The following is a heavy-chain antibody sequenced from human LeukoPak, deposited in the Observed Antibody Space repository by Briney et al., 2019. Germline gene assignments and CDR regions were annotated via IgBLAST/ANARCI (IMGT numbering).Heavy chain of an antibody. V-gene: IGHV3-43*02. CDR1: GFTFDDYA. CDR3: AKGGRFGYYFDY. D-gene: IGHD3-16*01. Sequence: PGGSLRLSCAASGFTFDDYAMHWVRQAPGKGLEWVSLISGDGGSTYYADSVKGRFTISRDNSKNSLYLQMNSLITEDTALYYCAKGGRFGYYFDYWGQGTLVTVSS. J-gene: IGHJ4*02. CDR2: ISGDGGST.